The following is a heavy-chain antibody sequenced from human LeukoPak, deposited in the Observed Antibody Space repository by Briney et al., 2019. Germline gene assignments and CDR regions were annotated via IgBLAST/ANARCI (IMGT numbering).Heavy chain of an antibody. V-gene: IGHV1-69*04. J-gene: IGHJ4*02. CDR1: GGTFSNTA. D-gene: IGHD3/OR15-3a*01. Sequence: ASVKVSCKASGGTFSNTALSWVRQAPGQGLEWMGRIIPTVGLIHYAQEFQGRVTISADTSMSTAYMELTSLNSDDTAVYYCTRGLGSKREDFWGQGTLVTVSS. CDR2: IIPTVGLI. CDR3: TRGLGSKREDF.